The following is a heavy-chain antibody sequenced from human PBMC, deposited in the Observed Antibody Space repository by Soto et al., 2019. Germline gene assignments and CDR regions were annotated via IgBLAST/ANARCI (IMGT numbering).Heavy chain of an antibody. CDR1: GGTFSSYA. D-gene: IGHD3-10*01. CDR2: IIPILGIA. CDR3: ARLGHYGSGGYHYYYYGMDV. J-gene: IGHJ6*02. Sequence: KVSCKASGGTFSSYAISWVRQAPGQGLEWMGGIIPILGIANYAQKFQGRVTITADKSTSTAYMELSSLRSEDTAVYYCARLGHYGSGGYHYYYYGMDVWGQGTTVTVSS. V-gene: IGHV1-69*10.